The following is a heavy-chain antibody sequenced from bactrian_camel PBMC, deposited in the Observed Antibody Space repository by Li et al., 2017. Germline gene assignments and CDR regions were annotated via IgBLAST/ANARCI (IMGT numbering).Heavy chain of an antibody. CDR2: INPYGTT. D-gene: IGHD7*01. CDR3: TARDFGY. Sequence: VQLVESGGGSVQAGGSLKLSCAVAAGYIIRRCKMGWYRQAPGKERETVSTINPYGTTFYDDSVKGRFTLSRDNTKNMLYLQMNSLKTEDTAVYYCTARDFGYWGQGTQVTVS. V-gene: IGHV3S55*01. CDR1: GYIIRRCK. J-gene: IGHJ6*01.